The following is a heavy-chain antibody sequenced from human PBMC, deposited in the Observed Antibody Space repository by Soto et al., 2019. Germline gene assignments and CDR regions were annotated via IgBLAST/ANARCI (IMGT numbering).Heavy chain of an antibody. D-gene: IGHD2-21*02. CDR3: PRAVTPGGYYGMDV. CDR2: IYYSGST. CDR1: GGSISSGDYY. V-gene: IGHV4-30-4*01. J-gene: IGHJ6*02. Sequence: SETLSLTCTVSGGSISSGDYYWSWIRQPPGKGLEWIGYIYYSGSTYYNPSLKSRVTISVDTSKNQFSLKLSSVTAAATAVYYCPRAVTPGGYYGMDVWGQGPPVPVSS.